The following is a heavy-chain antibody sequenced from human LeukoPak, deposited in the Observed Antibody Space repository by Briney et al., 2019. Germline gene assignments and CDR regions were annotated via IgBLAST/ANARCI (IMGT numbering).Heavy chain of an antibody. CDR2: INHSGST. CDR3: ARVGAIAVAGILSDY. V-gene: IGHV4-34*01. CDR1: GGSFSSYY. Sequence: SETLSLTCAVYGGSFSSYYWSWIRQPPGKWLEWIGEINHSGSTNYNPSLKSRVTISVDTSKNQFSLELSSVTAADTAVYYCARVGAIAVAGILSDYWRQGTLDTVSS. D-gene: IGHD6-19*01. J-gene: IGHJ4*02.